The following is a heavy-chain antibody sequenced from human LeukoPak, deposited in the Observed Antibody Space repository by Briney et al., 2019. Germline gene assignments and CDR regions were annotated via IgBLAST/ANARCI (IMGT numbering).Heavy chain of an antibody. CDR3: AKDRVDTYGPENWLDP. CDR1: GFTFSTYA. J-gene: IGHJ5*02. Sequence: PGGSLRLSCAASGFTFSTYAMSWVRQPPGRGRGWASGISDSGNNSYYADSVKGRFTISRDNSKNTLYLQMNSLSAEDTAVYYCAKDRVDTYGPENWLDPWGQGTLVTVSS. D-gene: IGHD5-18*01. CDR2: ISDSGNNS. V-gene: IGHV3-23*01.